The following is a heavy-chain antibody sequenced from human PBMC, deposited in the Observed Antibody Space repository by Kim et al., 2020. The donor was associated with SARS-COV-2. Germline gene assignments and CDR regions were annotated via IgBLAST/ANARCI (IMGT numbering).Heavy chain of an antibody. D-gene: IGHD1-26*01. Sequence: NPSLKSRVPISVDTSKSQFSRKLTSVTAADTAVYYCARHPAYSGSTDFDYWGQGTLVTVSS. V-gene: IGHV4-39*01. CDR3: ARHPAYSGSTDFDY. J-gene: IGHJ4*02.